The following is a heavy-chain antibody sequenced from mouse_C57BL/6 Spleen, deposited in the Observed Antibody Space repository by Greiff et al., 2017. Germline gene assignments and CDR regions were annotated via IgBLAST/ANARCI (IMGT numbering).Heavy chain of an antibody. CDR2: IDPSDSET. CDR1: GYTFTSYW. CDR3: AKDTGLYWYFDV. D-gene: IGHD2-4*01. V-gene: IGHV1-52*01. Sequence: QVQLQQPGAELVRPGSSVKLSCKASGYTFTSYWMHWVKQRPIQGLEWIGNIDPSDSETHYNQKFKDKATLTVDKSSSTAYMQLSSLTSEDSAVYYCAKDTGLYWYFDVWGTGTTVTVSS. J-gene: IGHJ1*03.